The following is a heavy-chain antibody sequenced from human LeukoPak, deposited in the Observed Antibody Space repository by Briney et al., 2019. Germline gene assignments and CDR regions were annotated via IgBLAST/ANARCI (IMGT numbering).Heavy chain of an antibody. V-gene: IGHV4-31*03. CDR2: IYYSGST. Sequence: SQTLSLTCTVSGVSISSGGYYWSWIRQHPGKGLEWIGYIYYSGSTYYNPSLKSRVTISVDTSKNQFSLKLSSVTAADTAVYYCARTPLRYYFDYWGQGTLVTVSS. J-gene: IGHJ4*02. CDR3: ARTPLRYYFDY. CDR1: GVSISSGGYY.